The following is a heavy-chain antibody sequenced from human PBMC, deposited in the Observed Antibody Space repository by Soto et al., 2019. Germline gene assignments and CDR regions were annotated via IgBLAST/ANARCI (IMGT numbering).Heavy chain of an antibody. Sequence: GGSLRLSCAASGFTFSSYYMHWVRQAPGQGLEWMGIINPRGGSTTYAQKFQGRVTMTRDKSTSTVYMELSSLRSEDTAMYYCARYGVVLTGYYFDYWGQGTLVTVSS. CDR3: ARYGVVLTGYYFDY. J-gene: IGHJ4*02. D-gene: IGHD3-9*01. V-gene: IGHV1-46*01. CDR2: INPRGGST. CDR1: GFTFSSYY.